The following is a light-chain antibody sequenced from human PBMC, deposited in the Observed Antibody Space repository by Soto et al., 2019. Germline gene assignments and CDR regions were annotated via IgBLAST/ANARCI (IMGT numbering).Light chain of an antibody. CDR3: QQYYVWNT. CDR1: QSVSSY. Sequence: EIVLTQSPATLSLSPGERATLSCRASQSVSSYLAWYQQKLGQAPRLLIYDASTRATGIPARFSGSGSGTEFTLTISSLQSEDFATYYCQQYYVWNTFGGGTKV. J-gene: IGKJ4*01. CDR2: DAS. V-gene: IGKV3D-15*01.